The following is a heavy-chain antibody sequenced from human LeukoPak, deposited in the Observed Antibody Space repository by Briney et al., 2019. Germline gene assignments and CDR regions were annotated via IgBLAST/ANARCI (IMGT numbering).Heavy chain of an antibody. V-gene: IGHV4-39*07. CDR3: ARDWGSVVPAAPPHWFDP. CDR1: GGSISSSSYY. D-gene: IGHD2-2*01. Sequence: SETLSLTCTVSGGSISSSSYYWGWIRQPPGKGLEWIGSIYYSGSTYYNPSLKSRVIISVDTSKNQFSLKLSSVTAADTAVHYCARDWGSVVPAAPPHWFDPWGQGTLVTVSS. CDR2: IYYSGST. J-gene: IGHJ5*02.